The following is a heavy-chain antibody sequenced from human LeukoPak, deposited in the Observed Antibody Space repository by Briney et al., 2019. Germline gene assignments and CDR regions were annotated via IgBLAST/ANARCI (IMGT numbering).Heavy chain of an antibody. CDR2: IYAGDSDT. Sequence: GESLQISCQGSGHSFANFWIGWVRQMPGKGLEWMGIIYAGDSDTRYSPSFQGQVTISADKSISTAYLQWSNLKASDTAMYYCVRHFSSSITSVFDVWGPGTMVTVSS. D-gene: IGHD2-2*01. CDR1: GHSFANFW. V-gene: IGHV5-51*01. J-gene: IGHJ3*01. CDR3: VRHFSSSITSVFDV.